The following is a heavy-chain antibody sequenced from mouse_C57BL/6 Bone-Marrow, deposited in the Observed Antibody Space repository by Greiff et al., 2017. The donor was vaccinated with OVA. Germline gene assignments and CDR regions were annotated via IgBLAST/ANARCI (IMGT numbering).Heavy chain of an antibody. CDR2: ISNGGGST. Sequence: EVKLVESGGGLVQPGGSLKLSCAASGFTFSDYYMYWVRQTPEKRLEWVAYISNGGGSTYYPDTVKGRFTISRDNAKNTLYLQMSRLKSEDTAMYYCARQGVTTGDCDYWGQGTTLTVSS. CDR1: GFTFSDYY. J-gene: IGHJ2*01. CDR3: ARQGVTTGDCDY. V-gene: IGHV5-12*01. D-gene: IGHD2-2*01.